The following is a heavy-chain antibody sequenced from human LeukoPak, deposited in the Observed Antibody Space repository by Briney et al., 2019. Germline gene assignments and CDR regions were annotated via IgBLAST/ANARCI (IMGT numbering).Heavy chain of an antibody. J-gene: IGHJ6*03. V-gene: IGHV4-39*07. CDR2: IYYDGST. D-gene: IGHD3-22*01. CDR3: ARLAHSSYYYYYYYMDV. Sequence: SETLSLTCTVSGGSISSSNYSWGWIRQPPGKGLEWIGSIYYDGSTYYNPSLKSRVTISVDTSKNQFSLKLSSVTAADTAVYYCARLAHSSYYYYYYYMDVWGKGTTVTVSS. CDR1: GGSISSSNYS.